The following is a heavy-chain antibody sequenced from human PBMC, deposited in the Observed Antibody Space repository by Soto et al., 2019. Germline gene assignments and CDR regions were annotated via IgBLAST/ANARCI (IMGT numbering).Heavy chain of an antibody. J-gene: IGHJ3*01. CDR1: GFTFSSYS. CDR3: ARDRASGSSSRAFDL. CDR2: ISGGSNTM. D-gene: IGHD3-10*01. V-gene: IGHV3-48*01. Sequence: AGGSLRLSCAASGFTFSSYSMNWVRQAPGKGLEWVSYISGGSNTMYYADSLKGRFTISRDNAKNSLFLQMNSLRAEDTALYYCARDRASGSSSRAFDLWGQGTMVTVSS.